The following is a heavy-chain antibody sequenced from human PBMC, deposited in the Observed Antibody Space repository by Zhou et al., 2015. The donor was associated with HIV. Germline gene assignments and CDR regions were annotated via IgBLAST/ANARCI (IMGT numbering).Heavy chain of an antibody. Sequence: QVQLVQSGTEVKKPGSSVKVSCKASGGTLSGSDISWVRQAPGQGLEWMGRINPNSGGTNFGQRFQGRVTLTRDTSISTAYMDLSRLTSDDTAVYFCATSPGYSGGGFEEYLHHWGQGTLVTVSS. CDR3: ATSPGYSGGGFEEYLHH. CDR2: INPNSGGT. J-gene: IGHJ1*01. D-gene: IGHD6-19*01. CDR1: GGTLSGSD. V-gene: IGHV1-2*06.